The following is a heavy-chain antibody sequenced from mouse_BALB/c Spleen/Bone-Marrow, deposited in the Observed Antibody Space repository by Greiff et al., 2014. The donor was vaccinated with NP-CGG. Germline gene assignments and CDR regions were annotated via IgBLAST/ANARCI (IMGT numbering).Heavy chain of an antibody. CDR3: NAHITTVSY. V-gene: IGHV14-4*02. Sequence: EVQLQESGAELVRSGASVKLSCTASGFNIKDYYMHWVKQRPEQGLEWIGWIDPENGDTEYVPKFQGKATMTADTSSNTAYLQLSSLTSEDTAVYYCNAHITTVSYWGQGTTLTVSS. J-gene: IGHJ2*01. D-gene: IGHD1-1*01. CDR2: IDPENGDT. CDR1: GFNIKDYY.